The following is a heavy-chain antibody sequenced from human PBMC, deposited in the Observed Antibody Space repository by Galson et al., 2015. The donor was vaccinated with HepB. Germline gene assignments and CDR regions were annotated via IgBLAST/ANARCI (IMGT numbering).Heavy chain of an antibody. V-gene: IGHV4-4*07. CDR3: AREGDIVVVPAAGNWYFDL. Sequence: SETLSLTCTVSGGSISSYYWSWIRQPAGKGLEWIGRIYTSGSTNYNPSLKSRVTMSVDTSKNRFSLKLSSVTAADTAVYYCAREGDIVVVPAAGNWYFDLWGRGTLVTVSS. D-gene: IGHD2-2*01. J-gene: IGHJ2*01. CDR2: IYTSGST. CDR1: GGSISSYY.